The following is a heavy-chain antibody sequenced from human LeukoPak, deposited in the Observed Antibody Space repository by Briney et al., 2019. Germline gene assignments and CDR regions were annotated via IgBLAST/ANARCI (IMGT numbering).Heavy chain of an antibody. D-gene: IGHD3-9*01. Sequence: GGSLRLSCAASGFTFSSYGMHWVRQAPGKGREWVADIWYDGSNKYYANSVKGRITISRDNSRNTLYLQMNRLRAEDTAVYYCARDEGDILTGYLVFDYWGQGTLVTVSS. V-gene: IGHV3-33*01. J-gene: IGHJ4*02. CDR1: GFTFSSYG. CDR3: ARDEGDILTGYLVFDY. CDR2: IWYDGSNK.